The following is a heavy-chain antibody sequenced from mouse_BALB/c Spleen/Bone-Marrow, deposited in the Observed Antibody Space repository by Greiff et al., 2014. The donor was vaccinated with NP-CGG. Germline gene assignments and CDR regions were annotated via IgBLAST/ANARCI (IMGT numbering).Heavy chain of an antibody. CDR3: ASVYDYGRGYAMDY. V-gene: IGHV1-80*01. CDR1: GHAFSNYG. Sequence: QVTLKECGAEVMRPGSSVNISCKASGHAFSNYGMNWVKQRPGQGLEWIGQIYPGDGDTNYNGKFKGRVTLTADKSSSTAYMQLSSLTSEDSAVYFCASVYDYGRGYAMDYWGQGTSVTVSS. J-gene: IGHJ4*01. CDR2: IYPGDGDT. D-gene: IGHD2-4*01.